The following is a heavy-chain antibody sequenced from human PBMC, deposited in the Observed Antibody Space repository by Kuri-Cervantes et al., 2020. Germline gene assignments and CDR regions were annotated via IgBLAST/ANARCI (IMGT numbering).Heavy chain of an antibody. CDR2: ISHSGST. Sequence: SETLSLTCAVYGGSFSGYYWSWIRQPPGKGLEWIGEISHSGSTDYNPSLKSRVTISVDTSKNQFSLKLSSVTAADTAVYYCTRRVGGSSADDWGQGTLVTVSS. J-gene: IGHJ4*02. D-gene: IGHD6-6*01. V-gene: IGHV4-34*01. CDR1: GGSFSGYY. CDR3: TRRVGGSSADD.